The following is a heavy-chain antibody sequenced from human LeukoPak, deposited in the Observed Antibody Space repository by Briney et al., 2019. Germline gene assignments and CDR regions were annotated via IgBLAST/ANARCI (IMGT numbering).Heavy chain of an antibody. CDR3: AKDLDWYTRGSFDY. CDR1: GFTFSSYG. D-gene: IGHD3-9*01. CDR2: ISYDGSNK. J-gene: IGHJ4*02. V-gene: IGHV3-30*18. Sequence: GGSLRLSCAASGFTFSSYGMHWVRQAPGKGLEWVAVISYDGSNKYYADSVKGRFTISRDNSKNTLYLQMNSLRAEDTAVYYCAKDLDWYTRGSFDYWGQGTLVTVSS.